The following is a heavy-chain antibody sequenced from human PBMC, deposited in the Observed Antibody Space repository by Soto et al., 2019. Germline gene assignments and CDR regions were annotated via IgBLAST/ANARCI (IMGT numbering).Heavy chain of an antibody. J-gene: IGHJ6*02. CDR2: IKQDGSEK. V-gene: IGHV3-7*03. Sequence: PGGSLRLSCAASGFTFSSYWMSWVRQAPGKGLEWVANIKQDGSEKYYVDSVKGRLTISRDNAKNSLYLQMNSLRAEDTAVYYCARDGCSSTSCRLVGVDVWGQGTTVTV. D-gene: IGHD2-2*01. CDR3: ARDGCSSTSCRLVGVDV. CDR1: GFTFSSYW.